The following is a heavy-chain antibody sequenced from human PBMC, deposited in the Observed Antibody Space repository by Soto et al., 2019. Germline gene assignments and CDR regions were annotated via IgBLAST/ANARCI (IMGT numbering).Heavy chain of an antibody. Sequence: EVQLVESGGGLVQPGGSLRLSCAASGFTFNTYSMNWVRQAPGKGLEWVSYISSSSSKIYYADSVKGRFTVSRDNAQNSLYLQMNSLRAEDTAVYYCARDWINWFDPWGQGTLVTVSS. J-gene: IGHJ5*02. CDR3: ARDWINWFDP. CDR1: GFTFNTYS. CDR2: ISSSSSKI. V-gene: IGHV3-48*01. D-gene: IGHD2-2*03.